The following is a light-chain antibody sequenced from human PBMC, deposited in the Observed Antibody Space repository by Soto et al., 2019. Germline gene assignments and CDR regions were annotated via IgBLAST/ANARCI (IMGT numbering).Light chain of an antibody. CDR2: DAR. CDR1: SSDVGGSNY. V-gene: IGLV2-14*01. Sequence: QSALTQPDSVSGSPGQSITISCTGTSSDVGGSNYVSWYQQHPGKAPKLMIYDARNRPSGVSNRCSGSKSGNTASLTISGLQTYDETDYYGSSYTSSSTLYVFGTGTKLTVI. J-gene: IGLJ1*01. CDR3: SSYTSSSTLYV.